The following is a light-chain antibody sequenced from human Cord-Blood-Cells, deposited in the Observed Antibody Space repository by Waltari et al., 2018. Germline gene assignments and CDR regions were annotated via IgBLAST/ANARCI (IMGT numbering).Light chain of an antibody. CDR1: SSDVGGYNY. J-gene: IGLJ3*02. V-gene: IGLV2-14*01. CDR3: SSYTSSSTRV. CDR2: DVS. Sequence: QSALTQPASVSGSPGQSITISCTGTSSDVGGYNYVSWYQQHPGKAPKLMIYDVSKRPSGVSNRFSGSKSGTTASLPISGLQAADEADYYCSSYTSSSTRVFGGGTKLTVL.